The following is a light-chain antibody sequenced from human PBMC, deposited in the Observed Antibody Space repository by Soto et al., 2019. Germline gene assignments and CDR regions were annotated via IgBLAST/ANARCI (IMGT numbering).Light chain of an antibody. Sequence: EIVLTQSPATLSVSPGERATLSCRASQSVSSNLAWYQQKPGQGPRLLIYGVSTRATGIPARFSGSRSGTEFTLTISSLQSEDSAVYYCQHYNDWPLTFGGGTKVDNK. CDR1: QSVSSN. CDR3: QHYNDWPLT. CDR2: GVS. V-gene: IGKV3-15*01. J-gene: IGKJ4*01.